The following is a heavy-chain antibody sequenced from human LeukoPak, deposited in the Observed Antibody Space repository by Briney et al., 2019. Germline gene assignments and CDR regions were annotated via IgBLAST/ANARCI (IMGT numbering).Heavy chain of an antibody. D-gene: IGHD2-15*01. CDR1: GFTFSSYG. CDR3: AKSVAPSPRTRGYYGMDV. V-gene: IGHV3-30*18. J-gene: IGHJ6*02. Sequence: GGSLRLSCAASGFTFSSYGMHWVRQAPGKGLEWMAVISYDGSNKYYADSVKGRFTISRDNSKNTLYLQMNSLRAEDTAVYYCAKSVAPSPRTRGYYGMDVWGQGTTVTVSS. CDR2: ISYDGSNK.